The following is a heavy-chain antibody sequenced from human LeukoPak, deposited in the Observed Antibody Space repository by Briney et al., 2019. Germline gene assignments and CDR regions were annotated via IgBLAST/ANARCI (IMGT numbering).Heavy chain of an antibody. CDR3: AANSRRSHDAFDI. Sequence: GGSLRLSCAASGLSFSSYGMHWVRQAPGKGLEWVAFIQYDGSNKFYADSVKGRFTISRDNSKNTLYLQMNSLRAEDTAVYYCAANSRRSHDAFDIWGQGTMVTVSS. V-gene: IGHV3-30*02. J-gene: IGHJ3*02. CDR1: GLSFSSYG. CDR2: IQYDGSNK.